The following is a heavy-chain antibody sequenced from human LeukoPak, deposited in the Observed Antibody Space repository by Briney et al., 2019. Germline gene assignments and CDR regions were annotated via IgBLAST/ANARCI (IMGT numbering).Heavy chain of an antibody. CDR3: ARGGYYYDSSGYWGAFDI. Sequence: SETLSLTCTVSGGSISSYYWSWIRQPPGKGLEWIGYIYYSVSTNYNPSLKSRVTISVDTSKNQFSLKLSSVTAADTAAYYCARGGYYYDSSGYWGAFDIWGQGTMVTVSS. D-gene: IGHD3-22*01. CDR1: GGSISSYY. J-gene: IGHJ3*02. CDR2: IYYSVST. V-gene: IGHV4-59*01.